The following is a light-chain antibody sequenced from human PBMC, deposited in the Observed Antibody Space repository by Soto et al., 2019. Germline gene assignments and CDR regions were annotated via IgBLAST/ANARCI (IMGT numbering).Light chain of an antibody. CDR2: EVS. V-gene: IGLV2-14*01. CDR3: SSYTSTSYV. J-gene: IGLJ1*01. Sequence: QSVLAQPASGSGAPGQSITISCTGTSSDVGGYNYVSWYQQHPGKAPKLMIYEVSNRPSGGSNRFSGSKSGNTASLTISGLQAEDEADYYCSSYTSTSYVCGTGTKVTVL. CDR1: SSDVGGYNY.